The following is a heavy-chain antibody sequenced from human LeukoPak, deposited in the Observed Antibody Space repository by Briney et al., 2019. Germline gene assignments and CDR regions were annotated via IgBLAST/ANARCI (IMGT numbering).Heavy chain of an antibody. CDR2: IIPIFGTA. CDR3: ARGAGDYDILTGYRPTMFYFDY. Sequence: SSVKDSCKAFGGTFSSYAISWVRQAPGQGLEWMGGIIPIFGTANYAQKFQGRVTITADKSTSTAYMELSSLRSEDTAVYYCARGAGDYDILTGYRPTMFYFDYWGQGTLVTVSS. D-gene: IGHD3-9*01. CDR1: GGTFSSYA. V-gene: IGHV1-69*06. J-gene: IGHJ4*02.